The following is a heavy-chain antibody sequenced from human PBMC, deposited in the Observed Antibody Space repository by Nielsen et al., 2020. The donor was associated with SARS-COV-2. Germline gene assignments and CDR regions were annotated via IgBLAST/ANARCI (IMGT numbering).Heavy chain of an antibody. J-gene: IGHJ6*02. V-gene: IGHV3-30-3*01. CDR2: ISYDGSNK. CDR1: RFRFSNYA. Sequence: GESLKISCAASRFRFSNYAVHWVRQAPGKGLEWVAVISYDGSNKYYADSVKGRFTISRDNSKNTLYLQMNSLRAEDTAVYYCARELIANYGMDVWGQGTTVTVSS. CDR3: ARELIANYGMDV. D-gene: IGHD3-16*01.